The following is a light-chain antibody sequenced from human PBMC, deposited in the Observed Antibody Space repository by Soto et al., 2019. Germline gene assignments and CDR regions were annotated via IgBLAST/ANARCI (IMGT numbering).Light chain of an antibody. CDR1: QGISTW. CDR2: GAS. CDR3: RQANSFPIT. V-gene: IGKV1-12*01. Sequence: EIQITQSPAFISASXADRVTITXXASQGISTWLAWYQQKAGKAPNLLIYGASNLHSGVPSRFSGSGSGTNFTLTISSLQPEDFATYYCRQANSFPITFGQGTRLEIK. J-gene: IGKJ5*01.